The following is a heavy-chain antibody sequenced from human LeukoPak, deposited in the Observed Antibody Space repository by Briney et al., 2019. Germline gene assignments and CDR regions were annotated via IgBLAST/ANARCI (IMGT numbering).Heavy chain of an antibody. J-gene: IGHJ4*02. V-gene: IGHV4-61*01. CDR2: KYYSGST. Sequence: KPSETLSLTCDVSGVSINTCCYYWTWIRQPPGKGLEWIGYKYYSGSTRYNSSLRSRLTISLDSSKNQLSLRLTSVTAADTAVYYCARGRSYGFDFDSWGPGTLVIVSS. CDR1: GVSINTCCYY. CDR3: ARGRSYGFDFDS. D-gene: IGHD5-18*01.